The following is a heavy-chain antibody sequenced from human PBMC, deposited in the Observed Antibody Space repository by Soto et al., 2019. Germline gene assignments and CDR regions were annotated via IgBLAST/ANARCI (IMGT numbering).Heavy chain of an antibody. CDR1: GFPFDDYG. CDR2: INRDGGST. CDR3: ARTPPYCSSTSCYIDY. D-gene: IGHD2-2*02. V-gene: IGHV3-20*04. J-gene: IGHJ4*02. Sequence: GGSLRLSCAVFGFPFDDYGMSWVRQAPGKGLEWVSGINRDGGSTYYADSVKGQFTVSRDNSKNTLYLQVNSLRAEDTAVYYCARTPPYCSSTSCYIDYWGQGTLVTVSS.